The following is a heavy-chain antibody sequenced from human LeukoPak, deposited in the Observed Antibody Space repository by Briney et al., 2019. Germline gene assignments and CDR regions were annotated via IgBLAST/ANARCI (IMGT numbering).Heavy chain of an antibody. Sequence: GGSLRLSCVASGFTFSRYGMDWVRQAPGKGLEWVADISFDGSNKYYADSVKGRFTISRDNSKNTLYLQMNSLRAEDTAVYYCARESRITMIVVPHGYFDYWGQGTLVTVSS. CDR2: ISFDGSNK. V-gene: IGHV3-33*05. CDR3: ARESRITMIVVPHGYFDY. J-gene: IGHJ4*02. CDR1: GFTFSRYG. D-gene: IGHD3-22*01.